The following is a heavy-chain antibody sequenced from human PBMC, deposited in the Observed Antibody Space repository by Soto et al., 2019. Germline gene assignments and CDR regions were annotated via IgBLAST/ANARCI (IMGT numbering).Heavy chain of an antibody. J-gene: IGHJ6*02. V-gene: IGHV5-10-1*01. Sequence: GESLKISCKGSGYSFTSYWISWVRQMPGKGLEWMGRIDPSDSYTNYSPSFQGHVTISADKSISTAYLQWSSLKASDTAMYYCATHDYGDYYNGMDVWGQGTTVTVSS. CDR2: IDPSDSYT. D-gene: IGHD4-17*01. CDR3: ATHDYGDYYNGMDV. CDR1: GYSFTSYW.